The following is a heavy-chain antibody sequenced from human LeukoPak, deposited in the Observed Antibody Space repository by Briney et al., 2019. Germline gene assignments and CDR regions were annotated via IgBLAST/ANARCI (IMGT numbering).Heavy chain of an antibody. Sequence: SETLSLICAVYGASFSGYYWSWIRQPPGKGLEWIGEINHSGSTNYNPSLKSRVTISVDTSKNQFSLKLSSVTAADTAVYYCARVKALRGVVHRLYYYGMDVWGQGTTVTVSS. V-gene: IGHV4-34*01. D-gene: IGHD2-15*01. CDR3: ARVKALRGVVHRLYYYGMDV. J-gene: IGHJ6*02. CDR1: GASFSGYY. CDR2: INHSGST.